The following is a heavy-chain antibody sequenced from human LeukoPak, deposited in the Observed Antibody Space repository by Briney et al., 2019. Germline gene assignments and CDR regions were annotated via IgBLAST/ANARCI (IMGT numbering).Heavy chain of an antibody. D-gene: IGHD4-23*01. V-gene: IGHV4-4*07. CDR3: ARGRSDTVAQLGGWFDP. CDR2: IYTSGST. Sequence: SETLSLTCTVSGGSISSYYWSWIRQPAGKGLEWIGRIYTSGSTNYNPSLKSRVTMSVDTSKNQFSLKLSSVTAADTAVYYCARGRSDTVAQLGGWFDPWGQGTLVTVSS. CDR1: GGSISSYY. J-gene: IGHJ5*02.